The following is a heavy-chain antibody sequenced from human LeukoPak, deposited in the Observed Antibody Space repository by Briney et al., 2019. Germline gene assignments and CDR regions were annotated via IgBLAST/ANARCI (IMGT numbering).Heavy chain of an antibody. CDR1: GGSMSSHC. CDR3: ARGGPGRYYNWFDP. J-gene: IGHJ5*02. D-gene: IGHD1-14*01. Sequence: SETLSLTCTVSGGSMSSHCWSWIRQPAGKGLEWIGRIYTSGDTNYNPSLKSRVTISVDKSKNQFSLKLSSVTAADTAVYYCARGGPGRYYNWFDPWGQGTLVTVSS. V-gene: IGHV4-4*07. CDR2: IYTSGDT.